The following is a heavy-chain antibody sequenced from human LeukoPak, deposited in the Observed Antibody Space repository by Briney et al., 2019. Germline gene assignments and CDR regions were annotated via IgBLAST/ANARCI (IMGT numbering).Heavy chain of an antibody. D-gene: IGHD2-15*01. J-gene: IGHJ4*02. V-gene: IGHV3-23*01. CDR1: GFTFSSYA. Sequence: QPGGSPRLSCAASGFTFSSYAMSWVRQAPGKGLEWVSAISGSGGSTYYADSVKGRFTISRDNSKNTLYFQMNSLRAEDTAVYYCARSQCNSGSCYQDYWGQGTLVTVSS. CDR3: ARSQCNSGSCYQDY. CDR2: ISGSGGST.